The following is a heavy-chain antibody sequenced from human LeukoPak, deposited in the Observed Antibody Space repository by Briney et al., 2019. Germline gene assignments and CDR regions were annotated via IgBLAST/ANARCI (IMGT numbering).Heavy chain of an antibody. Sequence: ASVKVSWKASGYTFSSYAMNWVRQAPGQGLEWMGWINTNTGNPTYAQGFTGRFVFSLDTSVSTAYLQISSLQAEDTAVYYCARSNNDGDYLGVGFDCWGQGTLVTVSS. J-gene: IGHJ5*01. CDR3: ARSNNDGDYLGVGFDC. D-gene: IGHD4-17*01. CDR2: INTNTGNP. CDR1: GYTFSSYA. V-gene: IGHV7-4-1*02.